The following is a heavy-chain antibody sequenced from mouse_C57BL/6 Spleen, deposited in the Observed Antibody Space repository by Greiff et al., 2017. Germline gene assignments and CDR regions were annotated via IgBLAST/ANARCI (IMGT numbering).Heavy chain of an antibody. V-gene: IGHV14-4*01. J-gene: IGHJ4*01. CDR1: GFNIKDDY. CDR2: IDPENGDT. Sequence: EVKLVESGAELVRPGASVKLSCTASGFNIKDDYMHWVKQRPEQGLEWIGWIDPENGDTEYASKFQGKATITADTSSNTAYLQLSSLTSEDTAVYYCTTQLRLEAMDYWGQGTSVTVSS. D-gene: IGHD3-2*02. CDR3: TTQLRLEAMDY.